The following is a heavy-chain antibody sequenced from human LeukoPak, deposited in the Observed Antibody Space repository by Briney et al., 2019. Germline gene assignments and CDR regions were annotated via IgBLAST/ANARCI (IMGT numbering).Heavy chain of an antibody. V-gene: IGHV3-15*01. CDR1: GFTFSNAW. J-gene: IGHJ4*01. CDR2: IKSKTDGGTT. D-gene: IGHD3-9*01. CDR3: TTDRWGDILTEDFDY. Sequence: GGSLRLSCAASGFTFSNAWMSWVRQAPGKGLEWVGRIKSKTDGGTTDYAAPVKGRFTISRDDSKNTLYLQMNSLKTEDTAVYYCTTDRWGDILTEDFDYWXXXTLVTVSX.